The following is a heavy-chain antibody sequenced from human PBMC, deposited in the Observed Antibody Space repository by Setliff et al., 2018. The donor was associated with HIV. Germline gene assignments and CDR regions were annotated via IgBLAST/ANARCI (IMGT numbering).Heavy chain of an antibody. CDR1: GGSISSSSYY. CDR3: ARGATLLPGYSDRWEYFYMDV. D-gene: IGHD5-12*01. Sequence: SETLSLTCTVSGGSISSSSYYWGWIRQPPGKGLEWIGSIYYSGSTHYNPPLESRATISVDTSKNQFSLRLNSVTAADTAVYYCARGATLLPGYSDRWEYFYMDVWGKGTTVTVSS. V-gene: IGHV4-39*07. CDR2: IYYSGST. J-gene: IGHJ6*03.